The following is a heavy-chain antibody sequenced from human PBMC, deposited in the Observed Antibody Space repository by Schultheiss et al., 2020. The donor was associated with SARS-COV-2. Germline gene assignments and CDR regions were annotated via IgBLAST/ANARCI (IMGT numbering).Heavy chain of an antibody. CDR2: IHPGDSDT. Sequence: GESLKISCKGSGYSFTSYWIGWVRQMPGKGLEWMGIIHPGDSDTRYSPSFQGQVTISADKSISTAYLQWSSLKASDTAMYYCARQLEDDILTGYYDYWGQGTLVTVSS. D-gene: IGHD3-9*01. V-gene: IGHV5-51*01. CDR1: GYSFTSYW. J-gene: IGHJ4*02. CDR3: ARQLEDDILTGYYDY.